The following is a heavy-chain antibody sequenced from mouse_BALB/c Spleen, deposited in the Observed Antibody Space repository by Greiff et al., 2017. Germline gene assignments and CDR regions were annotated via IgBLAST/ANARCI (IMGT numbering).Heavy chain of an antibody. J-gene: IGHJ2*01. CDR1: GYTFTSYW. V-gene: IGHV1-7*01. CDR3: ATLYYRYDNLDD. Sequence: QVQLQQSGAELAKPGASVKMSCKASGYTFTSYWMHWVKQRPGQGLEWIGYINPSTGYTEYNQKFKDKATLTAAKYSSTDYMQPSSRTSEDSAVYSCATLYYRYDNLDDWGQGTTLTVSS. CDR2: INPSTGYT. D-gene: IGHD2-14*01.